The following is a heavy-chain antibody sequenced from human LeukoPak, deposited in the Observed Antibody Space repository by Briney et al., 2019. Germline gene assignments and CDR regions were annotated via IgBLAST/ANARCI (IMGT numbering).Heavy chain of an antibody. CDR3: TRDRIYAGNWYFHL. CDR1: GGSMSTYY. Sequence: SETLSLTCTVSGGSMSTYYLGWLRQPPGKGLEWIGYIYYSGSTNYNSSFKSRVTISIDTSNSQFSLNLSSVTAADTAVYYCTRDRIYAGNWYFHLWGRGTLVTVSS. CDR2: IYYSGST. D-gene: IGHD3-10*01. J-gene: IGHJ2*01. V-gene: IGHV4-59*01.